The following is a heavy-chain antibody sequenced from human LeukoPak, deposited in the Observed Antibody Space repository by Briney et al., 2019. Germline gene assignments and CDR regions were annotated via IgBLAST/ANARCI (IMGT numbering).Heavy chain of an antibody. CDR2: IYSGGST. CDR3: AREVYSSSRTFQH. D-gene: IGHD6-13*01. J-gene: IGHJ1*01. V-gene: IGHV3-53*01. Sequence: PGGSLRLSCAASGFTVSSIYMSWVRQAPGKGLEWVSVIYSGGSTYYADSVKGRFTISRDNAKNSLYLQMNSLRAEDTAVYYCAREVYSSSRTFQHWGQGTLVTVSS. CDR1: GFTVSSIY.